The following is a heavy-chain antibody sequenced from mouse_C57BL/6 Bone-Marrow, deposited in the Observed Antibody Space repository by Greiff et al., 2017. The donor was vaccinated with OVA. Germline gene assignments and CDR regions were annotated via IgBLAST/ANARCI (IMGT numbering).Heavy chain of an antibody. CDR3: TRGYYFDY. CDR1: GYTFTSYT. J-gene: IGHJ2*01. V-gene: IGHV1-4*01. Sequence: VQLQQSGAELARPGASVKMSCKASGYTFTSYTIHWVKKRPGQGLEWIGYIDPTNDYTKYNQKFKGKSTWTADKSSSTAYMQLSSLTSEDSAVYYCTRGYYFDYWGQGTTLTVSS. CDR2: IDPTNDYT.